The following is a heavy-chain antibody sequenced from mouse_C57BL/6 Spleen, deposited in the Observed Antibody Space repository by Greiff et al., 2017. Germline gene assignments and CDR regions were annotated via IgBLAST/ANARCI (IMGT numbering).Heavy chain of an antibody. CDR1: GYAFSSSW. J-gene: IGHJ4*01. CDR2: IYPGDGDT. Sequence: QVQLQQSGPELVKPGASVKISCKASGYAFSSSWMNWVKQRPGKGLEWIGRIYPGDGDTNYNGKFKGKATLTADKSSSTAYMQLSSLTSEDSAVYFCARGGRGAMDCWGQGTSVTVSS. CDR3: ARGGRGAMDC. V-gene: IGHV1-82*01. D-gene: IGHD1-1*01.